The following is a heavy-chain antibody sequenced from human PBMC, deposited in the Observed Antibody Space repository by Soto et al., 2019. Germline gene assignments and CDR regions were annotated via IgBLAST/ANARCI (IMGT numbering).Heavy chain of an antibody. Sequence: GGSLRLSCAASGFTFSTSSMSWVRPSPGKGLEWVSGISGSGNNAYYVDSVKGRFTISRDNSKNKIFLQMNSLRVEDTAIYYCAKDRGSTASCKDYWGQGILVTVSS. CDR1: GFTFSTSS. D-gene: IGHD2-2*01. CDR2: ISGSGNNA. CDR3: AKDRGSTASCKDY. J-gene: IGHJ4*02. V-gene: IGHV3-23*01.